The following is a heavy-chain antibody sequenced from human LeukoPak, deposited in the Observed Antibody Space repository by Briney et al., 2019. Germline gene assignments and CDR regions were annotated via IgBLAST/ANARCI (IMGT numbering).Heavy chain of an antibody. V-gene: IGHV3-21*01. D-gene: IGHD1-26*01. Sequence: GGSLRLSCAASGFTFSSYSMNWVRQAPGKGLEWVSSISSSSSYIYYADLVKGRFTISRDNAKNSLYLQMNSLRAEDTAVYYCAREVGGATTKWFDPWGQGTLVTVSS. J-gene: IGHJ5*02. CDR3: AREVGGATTKWFDP. CDR1: GFTFSSYS. CDR2: ISSSSSYI.